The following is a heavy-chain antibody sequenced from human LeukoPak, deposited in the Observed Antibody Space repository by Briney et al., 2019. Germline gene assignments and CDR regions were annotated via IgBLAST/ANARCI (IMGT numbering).Heavy chain of an antibody. CDR2: INHSGST. D-gene: IGHD2-21*02. J-gene: IGHJ4*02. V-gene: IGHV4-34*01. Sequence: SETLSVTCAVNGGSFSGYYWSWLRQPPGKGLEWIGEINHSGSTNYNPSLKSRVTISVDTSKNQFSLKLSSAAAADTAVYYCARVSVVVTAIIDYWGQGTLVTVS. CDR1: GGSFSGYY. CDR3: ARVSVVVTAIIDY.